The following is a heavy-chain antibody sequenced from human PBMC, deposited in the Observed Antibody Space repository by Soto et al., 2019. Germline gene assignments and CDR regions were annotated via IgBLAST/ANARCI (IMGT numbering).Heavy chain of an antibody. CDR1: GFTFSSYA. J-gene: IGHJ4*02. Sequence: GGSLRLSCAASGFTFSSYAMSWVRQAPGKGLEWVSAISGSGGSTYYADSVKGRFTISRDNSKNTLYLQMNSLRAEDTAVYYCAKDSPPATIAVADSNYFDYWGQGTLVTVSS. CDR3: AKDSPPATIAVADSNYFDY. V-gene: IGHV3-23*01. CDR2: ISGSGGST. D-gene: IGHD6-19*01.